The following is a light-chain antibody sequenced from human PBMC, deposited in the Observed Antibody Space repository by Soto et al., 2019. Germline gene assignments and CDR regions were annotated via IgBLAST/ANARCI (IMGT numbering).Light chain of an antibody. J-gene: IGKJ2*01. CDR3: HQYGNSPYT. CDR2: RTS. CDR1: ETVRYNL. V-gene: IGKV3-20*01. Sequence: DNVLTQSPGTLSLSPGDGDSLACRASETVRYNLLAWYRQIPGQAPKLLIYRTSERASDISDRFTGSGSGTNFTLTINRLEPEDFAVYYCHQYGNSPYTFGQGTRLE.